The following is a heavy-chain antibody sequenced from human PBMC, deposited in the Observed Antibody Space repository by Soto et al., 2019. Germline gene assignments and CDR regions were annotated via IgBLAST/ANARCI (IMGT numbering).Heavy chain of an antibody. D-gene: IGHD3-22*01. CDR3: ARAGNDSSGYYPFDP. Sequence: GSLRLSCAASGFTVSTNYMSWVLQAPGKGLECVSVIYTGGSTFYADSVKGRFTISSDNSKNTLYLQMNSLRAEDTAVYYCARAGNDSSGYYPFDPWGQGTMVTVSS. CDR1: GFTVSTNY. V-gene: IGHV3-53*01. CDR2: IYTGGST. J-gene: IGHJ5*02.